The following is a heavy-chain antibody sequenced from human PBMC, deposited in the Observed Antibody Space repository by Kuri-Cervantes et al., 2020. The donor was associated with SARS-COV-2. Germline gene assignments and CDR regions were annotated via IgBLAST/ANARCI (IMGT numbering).Heavy chain of an antibody. CDR1: GGTFSSYA. CDR2: IIPIFGTA. Sequence: SVKVSCKASGGTFSSYAISWVRQAPGQGLEWMGGIIPIFGTANYAQKFQGRVTITADESTSTAYMELSSLRSEDTAVYYCATVELALGPDYDYSGMDVWGQGTTVTVSS. D-gene: IGHD3-16*01. J-gene: IGHJ6*02. V-gene: IGHV1-69*13. CDR3: ATVELALGPDYDYSGMDV.